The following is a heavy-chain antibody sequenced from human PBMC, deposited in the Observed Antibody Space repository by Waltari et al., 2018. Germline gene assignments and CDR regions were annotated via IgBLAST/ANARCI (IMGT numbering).Heavy chain of an antibody. D-gene: IGHD4-17*01. CDR3: VTGLTTVTAKDYFDH. V-gene: IGHV3-7*01. Sequence: EVQLVESGGGSVQPGGSLRLACAASGMTFSNYGMNWVRQAPGEGLEWVANIKQDGSEKNYVDSVEGRFSISRDNAQNSLYLQMNSLRAEDTAIYYCVTGLTTVTAKDYFDHWGQGALVTVS. J-gene: IGHJ4*02. CDR2: IKQDGSEK. CDR1: GMTFSNYG.